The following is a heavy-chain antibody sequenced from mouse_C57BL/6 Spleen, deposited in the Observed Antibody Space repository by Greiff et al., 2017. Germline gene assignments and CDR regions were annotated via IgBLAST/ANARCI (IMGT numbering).Heavy chain of an antibody. V-gene: IGHV5-6*01. D-gene: IGHD2-5*01. J-gene: IGHJ4*01. CDR3: ARQKSNYTVYYAMDY. Sequence: EVNVVESGGDLVKPGGSLKLSCAASGFTFSSYGMSWVRQTPDKRLEWVATISSGGSYTYYPDSVKGRFTISRDNAKNTLYLQMSSLKSEDTAMYYCARQKSNYTVYYAMDYWGQGTSVTVSS. CDR2: ISSGGSYT. CDR1: GFTFSSYG.